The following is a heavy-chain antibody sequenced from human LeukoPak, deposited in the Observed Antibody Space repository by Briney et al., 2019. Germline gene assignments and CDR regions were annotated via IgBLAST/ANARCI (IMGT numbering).Heavy chain of an antibody. V-gene: IGHV3-74*01. CDR2: IINDASST. D-gene: IGHD4-17*01. Sequence: PGGSLRLSCAASGFTFSSDWMHCLREVPGEGLVWVSRIINDASSTRYADSVKGRFTISRDNAKNTLYLEMSSLRAEDTAVYYCVRDSSVTRMDVWGKGTTVTVSS. CDR3: VRDSSVTRMDV. CDR1: GFTFSSDW. J-gene: IGHJ6*04.